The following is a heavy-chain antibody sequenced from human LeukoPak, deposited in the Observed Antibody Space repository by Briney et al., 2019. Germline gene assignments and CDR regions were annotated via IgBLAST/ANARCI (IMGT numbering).Heavy chain of an antibody. CDR2: IRYDGSNK. D-gene: IGHD3-22*01. V-gene: IGHV3-30*02. Sequence: GGSLRLSCAASGFTFSSYGMHWVRQAPGKGLEWVAFIRYDGSNKYYADSVKGRFTISRDNSKNTLYLQMSSLRAEDTAVYYCAKSTPYYYDSSGYPSSYMDVWGKGTTVTISS. CDR3: AKSTPYYYDSSGYPSSYMDV. J-gene: IGHJ6*03. CDR1: GFTFSSYG.